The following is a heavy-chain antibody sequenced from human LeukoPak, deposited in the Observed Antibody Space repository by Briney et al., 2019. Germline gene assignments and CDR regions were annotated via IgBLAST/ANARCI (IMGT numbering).Heavy chain of an antibody. CDR1: GDSFSSYH. Sequence: SETLSLTCSVSGDSFSSYHWSWLRQPPGEGLEWIGYISSSGGTSYNPSLKSRVTISVDTSKNQFSLKLTSVTAADTAVYYCARVGRGDHTWGSYYCDHWGQGTLVTVSS. CDR3: ARVGRGDHTWGSYYCDH. J-gene: IGHJ4*02. D-gene: IGHD3-16*01. CDR2: ISSSGGT. V-gene: IGHV4-59*13.